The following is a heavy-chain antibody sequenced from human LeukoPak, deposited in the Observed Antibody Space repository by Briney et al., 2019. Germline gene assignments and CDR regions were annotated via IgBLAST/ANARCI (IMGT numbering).Heavy chain of an antibody. CDR2: IYYSGST. CDR3: ARAGLTGTTGDY. Sequence: PSETLSLTCAVSGGSISSGGYSWSWIRQPPGKGLEWIGYIYYSGSTYYNPSLKSRVTISVDTSKNQFSLKLSSVTAADTAVYYCARAGLTGTTGDYWGQGTLVTVSS. V-gene: IGHV4-30-2*05. CDR1: GGSISSGGYS. D-gene: IGHD1-7*01. J-gene: IGHJ4*02.